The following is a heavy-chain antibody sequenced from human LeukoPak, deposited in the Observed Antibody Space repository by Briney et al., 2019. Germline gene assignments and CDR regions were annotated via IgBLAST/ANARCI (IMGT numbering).Heavy chain of an antibody. CDR3: ANSEVLLWFGEPPNFDY. V-gene: IGHV3-7*03. CDR1: GFTFSSYW. D-gene: IGHD3-10*01. Sequence: GGSLRLSCAASGFTFSSYWMSWVRQAPGKGLEWVANIKQDGSEKYYVDSVKGRFTISRDNSKNTLYLQMNSLRAEDTAVYYCANSEVLLWFGEPPNFDYWGQGTLVTVSS. J-gene: IGHJ4*02. CDR2: IKQDGSEK.